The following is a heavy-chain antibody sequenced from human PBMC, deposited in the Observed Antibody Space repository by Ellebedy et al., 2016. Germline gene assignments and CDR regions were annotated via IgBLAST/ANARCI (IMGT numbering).Heavy chain of an antibody. CDR2: VDPSDSST. CDR3: ARHSRSAVVTTFDS. V-gene: IGHV5-10-1*01. J-gene: IGHJ4*02. CDR1: GFIFSTYW. Sequence: GESLKISCTTSGFIFSTYWISWVRQVPGKGLEWMGKVDPSDSSTNYSPSFQGHVTISADLSFTTAYLQWSSLKASDTAIYFCARHSRSAVVTTFDSWGQGTLVTVSS. D-gene: IGHD5-12*01.